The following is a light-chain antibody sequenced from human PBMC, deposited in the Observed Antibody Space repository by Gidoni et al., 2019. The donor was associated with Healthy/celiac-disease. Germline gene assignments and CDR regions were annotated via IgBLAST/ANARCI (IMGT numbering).Light chain of an antibody. CDR1: QSISSY. J-gene: IGKJ1*01. CDR3: QQSYSTLWT. CDR2: AAS. Sequence: DIQMTPSPSSLSASVGDRVTITCRASQSISSYLNWYQQKPGKAPKLLIYAASSLQSGVPSRFSGSGSGTDFTLTISRLQPEDFATYYCQQSYSTLWTFGQGTKVEIK. V-gene: IGKV1-39*01.